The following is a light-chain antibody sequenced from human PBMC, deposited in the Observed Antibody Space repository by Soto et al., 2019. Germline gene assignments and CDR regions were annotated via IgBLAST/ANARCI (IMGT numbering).Light chain of an antibody. V-gene: IGKV1-12*01. CDR3: LQSDSFPHT. CDR2: ASS. CDR1: QGISSW. J-gene: IGKJ2*01. Sequence: DIQMTQSPSSVSASVGDRVTLTCRARQGISSWLARYQQKPGKAPKLLIYASSSLQSGVPSRFSGSGSGTHFTLTISSLQPEDSATYYCLQSDSFPHTFGQGTKLEIK.